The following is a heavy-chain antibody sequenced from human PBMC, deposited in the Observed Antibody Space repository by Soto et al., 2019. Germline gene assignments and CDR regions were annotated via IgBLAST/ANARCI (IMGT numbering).Heavy chain of an antibody. J-gene: IGHJ4*01. CDR2: IKSRADGGAT. V-gene: IGHV3-15*01. CDR3: TTVDYDTSGYYSAYYFDS. D-gene: IGHD3-22*01. CDR1: RFTRSNAW. Sequence: GGSLRLSCAASRFTRSNAWMSWVRQAPGKGLEWVGRIKSRADGGATDYAAPVKGRFTISRDDSKNTLELQMNSLKTEDTAVYYCTTVDYDTSGYYSAYYFDSWGHGTLVTVSS.